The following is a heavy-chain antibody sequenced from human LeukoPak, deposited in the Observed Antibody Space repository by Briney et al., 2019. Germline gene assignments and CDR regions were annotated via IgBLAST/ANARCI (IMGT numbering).Heavy chain of an antibody. Sequence: GASVKVSCKASGYTFTNYYMHWVRQAPGQGLEWMGLISPSGGNTGYAQKFQGRVTMTRNTSISTAYMELSSLRSEDTAVYYCARGGAIDWGQGTLVTVSS. J-gene: IGHJ4*02. CDR3: ARGGAID. CDR1: GYTFTNYY. V-gene: IGHV1-46*01. CDR2: ISPSGGNT. D-gene: IGHD2-2*02.